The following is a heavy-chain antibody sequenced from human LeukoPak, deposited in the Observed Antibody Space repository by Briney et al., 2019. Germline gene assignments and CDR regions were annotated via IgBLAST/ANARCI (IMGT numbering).Heavy chain of an antibody. CDR3: ARDVGNYYGSGTPIDY. CDR1: GGSISSSSYY. J-gene: IGHJ4*02. D-gene: IGHD3-10*01. V-gene: IGHV4-39*07. Sequence: SETLSLTCTVSGGSISSSSYYWGWIRQPPGKGLEWIGSTYYSGSTYYNPSLKSRVTISVDTSKNQFSLKLSSVTAADTAVYYCARDVGNYYGSGTPIDYWGQGTLVTVSS. CDR2: TYYSGST.